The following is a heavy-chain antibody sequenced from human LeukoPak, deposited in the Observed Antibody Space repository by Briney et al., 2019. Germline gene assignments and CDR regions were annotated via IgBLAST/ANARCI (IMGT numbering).Heavy chain of an antibody. J-gene: IGHJ4*02. Sequence: GGSLRLSCAASGFTFSSYGMHWVRQAPGKRLEWVAFIRYDGSNKYYADSVKGRFTISRDNSKNTLYLQMNSLRAEDTAVYYCAKDYGGNSLGDYWGQGTLVTVSS. V-gene: IGHV3-30*02. D-gene: IGHD4-23*01. CDR3: AKDYGGNSLGDY. CDR1: GFTFSSYG. CDR2: IRYDGSNK.